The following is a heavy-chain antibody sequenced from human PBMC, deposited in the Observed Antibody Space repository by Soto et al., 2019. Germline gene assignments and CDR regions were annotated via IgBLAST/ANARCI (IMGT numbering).Heavy chain of an antibody. J-gene: IGHJ4*02. CDR3: ARADLGYQLLGAVGY. CDR1: GYTFTGYY. Sequence: ASVKVSCKASGYTFTGYYMHWVRQAPGQGLEWMGWINPNSGGTNYAQKFQGRVTMTRDTSISTAYMELSRLRSDDTAVYYCARADLGYQLLGAVGYWGQGTLVTVSS. D-gene: IGHD2-2*01. CDR2: INPNSGGT. V-gene: IGHV1-2*02.